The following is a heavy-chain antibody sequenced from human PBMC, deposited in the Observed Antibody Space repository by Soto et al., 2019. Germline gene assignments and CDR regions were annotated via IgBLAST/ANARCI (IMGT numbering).Heavy chain of an antibody. CDR1: GFTFSSYS. CDR2: ISYDGSNK. D-gene: IGHD3-10*01. Sequence: GSLRLSCAASGFTFSSYSMNWVRQAPGKGLEWVAVISYDGSNKYYADSVKGRFTISRDNSKNTLYLQMNSLRAEDTAVYYCARAYYYYYGSGADYWGQGTLVTVSS. J-gene: IGHJ4*02. V-gene: IGHV3-30*03. CDR3: ARAYYYYYGSGADY.